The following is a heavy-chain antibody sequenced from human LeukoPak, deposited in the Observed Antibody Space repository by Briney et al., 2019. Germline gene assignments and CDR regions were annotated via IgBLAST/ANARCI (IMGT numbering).Heavy chain of an antibody. CDR1: GGSISSGSYY. CDR2: MYSSGST. D-gene: IGHD3-16*01. J-gene: IGHJ4*02. Sequence: PSQTLSLTCTVSGGSISSGSYYWSWIRQPAGKGLEWIGRMYSSGSTNYNPSLKSRVTISVDTSKNQLSLKLSSVTAADTAVYYCARGVGLTQGGAFDYWGQGTLVTVSS. CDR3: ARGVGLTQGGAFDY. V-gene: IGHV4-61*02.